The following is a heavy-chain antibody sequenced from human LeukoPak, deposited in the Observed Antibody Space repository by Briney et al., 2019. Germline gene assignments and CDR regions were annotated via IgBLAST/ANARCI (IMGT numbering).Heavy chain of an antibody. D-gene: IGHD2-15*01. CDR1: GFSFSTYG. V-gene: IGHV3-30*02. Sequence: GGSLRLSCAASGFSFSTYGMHWVRQAPGKGLEWVAFIRYDGNNKYYADSVRGRFTISRDNSKTTLYLQMNSLRAEDTAVYYCAKNGDRGAYCTGGTCYPYFYYYMDVWGKGTTVTI. J-gene: IGHJ6*03. CDR2: IRYDGNNK. CDR3: AKNGDRGAYCTGGTCYPYFYYYMDV.